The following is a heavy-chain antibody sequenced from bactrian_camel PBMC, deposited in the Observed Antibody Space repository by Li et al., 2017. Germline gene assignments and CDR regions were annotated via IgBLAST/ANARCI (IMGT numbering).Heavy chain of an antibody. Sequence: HVQLVESGGGLVQPGGSLRLSCAASGFTFGSAWMFWVRQAPGKGLEWVSSICSDGGNTYYADSVKGRFTISIDSAKNTLYLQLNSLKTEDTAMYYCAKGGDELRDWGQGTQVTVS. J-gene: IGHJ4*01. D-gene: IGHD5*01. V-gene: IGHV3S6*01. CDR3: AKGGDELRD. CDR1: GFTFGSAW. CDR2: ICSDGGNT.